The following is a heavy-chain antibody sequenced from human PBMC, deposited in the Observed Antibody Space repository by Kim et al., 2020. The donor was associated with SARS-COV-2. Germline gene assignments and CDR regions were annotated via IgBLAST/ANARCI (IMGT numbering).Heavy chain of an antibody. CDR3: TTDSSGTPAGLGYYYYYGMDV. D-gene: IGHD2-15*01. Sequence: GGSLRLSCAASGFTFSNAWMSWVRQAPGKGLEWVGRIKSKTDGGTTDYAAPVKGRFTISRDDSKNTLYLQMNSLKTEDTAVYYCTTDSSGTPAGLGYYYYYGMDVWGQGTMVTVSS. CDR2: IKSKTDGGTT. V-gene: IGHV3-15*01. J-gene: IGHJ6*02. CDR1: GFTFSNAW.